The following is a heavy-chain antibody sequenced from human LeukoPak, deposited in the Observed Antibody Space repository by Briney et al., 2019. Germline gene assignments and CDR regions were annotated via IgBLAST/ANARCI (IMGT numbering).Heavy chain of an antibody. V-gene: IGHV4-4*08. J-gene: IGHJ4*02. CDR2: MSTSGSF. CDR3: ARHGRRDGKRSPWTG. D-gene: IGHD5-24*01. Sequence: SETLSLTCAVSGGSIRNYHWSWIRQSPEKGLEWIAFMSTSGSFDYNPSLESRVTMAGDTSKNHFTLKMTSVTAADTAVYYCARHGRRDGKRSPWTGWGQGTLVSVSS. CDR1: GGSIRNYH.